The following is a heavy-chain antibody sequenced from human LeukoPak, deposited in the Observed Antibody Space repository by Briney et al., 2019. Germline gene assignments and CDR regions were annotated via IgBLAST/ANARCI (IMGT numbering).Heavy chain of an antibody. CDR3: ARGKSGYYYFDY. D-gene: IGHD3-22*01. CDR1: GYTFTGYY. CDR2: VNPNSGGT. V-gene: IGHV1-2*02. Sequence: GASVKVSCKASGYTFTGYYMHWVRQAPGQGLEWMGWVNPNSGGTNYAQKFQGRFTMTRDTSISTAYMELSRLRSDDTAVYYCARGKSGYYYFDYWGQGTLVTVFS. J-gene: IGHJ4*02.